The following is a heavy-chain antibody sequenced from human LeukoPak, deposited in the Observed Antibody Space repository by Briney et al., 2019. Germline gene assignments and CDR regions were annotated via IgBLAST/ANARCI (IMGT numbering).Heavy chain of an antibody. D-gene: IGHD6-13*01. CDR1: GGTFSSYA. V-gene: IGHV1-69*13. CDR2: IIPIFGTA. Sequence: ASVKVSCKASGGTFSSYAISWVRQAPGQGLEWMGGIIPIFGTANYAQKFQGRVTITADESTSTAYMELSSLRSEDTAVYYCASVRRGIDSSSWYGNEYYYMDVWGKGTTVTISS. J-gene: IGHJ6*03. CDR3: ASVRRGIDSSSWYGNEYYYMDV.